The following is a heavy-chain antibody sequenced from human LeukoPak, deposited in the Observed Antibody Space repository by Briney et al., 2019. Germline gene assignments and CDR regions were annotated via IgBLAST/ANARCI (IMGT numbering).Heavy chain of an antibody. Sequence: PGGSLRLSCTASGFTFSNYAMSWVRQAPGKGLKWVSYISSSSSTIYYADSVKGRFTISRDNAKNSLYLQMNSLRAEDTAVYYCARGPGIAALYGMDVWGQGTTVTVSS. CDR2: ISSSSSTI. CDR1: GFTFSNYA. D-gene: IGHD6-13*01. CDR3: ARGPGIAALYGMDV. J-gene: IGHJ6*02. V-gene: IGHV3-48*04.